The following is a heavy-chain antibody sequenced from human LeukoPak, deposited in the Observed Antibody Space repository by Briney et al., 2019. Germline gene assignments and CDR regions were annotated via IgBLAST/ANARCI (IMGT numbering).Heavy chain of an antibody. CDR2: ISSGSTTI. CDR1: GFTLSSYS. J-gene: IGHJ4*02. D-gene: IGHD6-19*01. V-gene: IGHV3-48*01. Sequence: PGGSLRLSCATSGFTLSSYSMHWVRQAPGKGLVWVSYISSGSTTIYYADSVKGRFTISRDNAKNALYLQMNSLRAEDTAVYYCARDVEQWLVRVYYFDYWGQGTLVTVSS. CDR3: ARDVEQWLVRVYYFDY.